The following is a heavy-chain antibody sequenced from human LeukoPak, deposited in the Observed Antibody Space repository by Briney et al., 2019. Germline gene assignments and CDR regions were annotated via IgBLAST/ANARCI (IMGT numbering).Heavy chain of an antibody. Sequence: PGGSLRLSCAASGFTFSSYGMHWVRQAPGKGLEWVAVIWYDGSNKYYADSVKGRFTISRDNSKNTLYLQMNSLRAEDTAVYYCARDPVRLSGYDPFDYWGQGTLVTVSS. J-gene: IGHJ4*02. D-gene: IGHD5-12*01. V-gene: IGHV3-33*01. CDR2: IWYDGSNK. CDR3: ARDPVRLSGYDPFDY. CDR1: GFTFSSYG.